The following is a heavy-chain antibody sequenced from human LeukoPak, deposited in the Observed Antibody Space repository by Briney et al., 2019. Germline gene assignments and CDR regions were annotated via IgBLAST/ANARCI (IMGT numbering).Heavy chain of an antibody. V-gene: IGHV1-2*02. J-gene: IGHJ4*02. CDR1: GYTFTGCY. CDR2: INPNSGGT. CDR3: ARDHLPLLCMMEH. Sequence: ASVKVSCKASGYTFTGCYMHWVRQAPGQGLEWMGWINPNSGGTNYAQKFQGRVTMTRDTSFSTAYMELSRLRSDDTAVYYCARDHLPLLCMMEHWGLGTLVTVSS. D-gene: IGHD1-1*01.